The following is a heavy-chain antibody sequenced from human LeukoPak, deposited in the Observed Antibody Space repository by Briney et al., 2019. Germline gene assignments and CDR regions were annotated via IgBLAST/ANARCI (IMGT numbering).Heavy chain of an antibody. Sequence: GGSLRVSCAASGYSFRNHYIHCVRHAPGKGLVRVSGLNGDGSSTSYADSVKGRFTISRDNAENTLYLEMNSLRVEDTAVYYCVRGRDIEVVSAAVRWFDHRGQGTLVTVSS. D-gene: IGHD2-2*01. CDR2: LNGDGSST. CDR3: VRGRDIEVVSAAVRWFDH. V-gene: IGHV3-74*01. CDR1: GYSFRNHY. J-gene: IGHJ5*02.